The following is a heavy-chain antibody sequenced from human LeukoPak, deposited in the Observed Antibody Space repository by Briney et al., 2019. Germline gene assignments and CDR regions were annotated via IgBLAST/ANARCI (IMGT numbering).Heavy chain of an antibody. Sequence: SQTLSLTCTVSGGSISSGSYYWSWIRQPAGKGLEWIGRIYTSGSTNYNPSLKSRVTISVDTSKNQFSLKLDSVTAADTAVYYCARGRTMVRGVSYFDNWGQGTLVTVSS. CDR3: ARGRTMVRGVSYFDN. CDR1: GGSISSGSYY. CDR2: IYTSGST. V-gene: IGHV4-61*02. D-gene: IGHD3-10*01. J-gene: IGHJ4*02.